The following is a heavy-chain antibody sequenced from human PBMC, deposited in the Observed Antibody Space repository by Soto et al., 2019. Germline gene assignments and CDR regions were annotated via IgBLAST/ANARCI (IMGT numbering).Heavy chain of an antibody. D-gene: IGHD3-10*01. V-gene: IGHV3-7*01. CDR1: GFTFSSYW. J-gene: IGHJ6*03. Sequence: GSLRLSCAASGFTFSSYWMSWVRQAPGKGLEWVANIKQDGSEKYYVDSVKGRFTISRDNAKNSLYLQMNSLRAEDTAVYYCARDSAMVRGVPLYYMDVWGKGTTVTVSS. CDR2: IKQDGSEK. CDR3: ARDSAMVRGVPLYYMDV.